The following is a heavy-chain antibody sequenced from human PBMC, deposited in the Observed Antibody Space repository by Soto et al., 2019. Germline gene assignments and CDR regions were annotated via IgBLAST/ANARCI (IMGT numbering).Heavy chain of an antibody. CDR1: GGSISSSPYY. V-gene: IGHV4-39*01. CDR2: IYYSGST. J-gene: IGHJ5*02. CDR3: ARGGPSSKWLDP. Sequence: SETLSLTCTVSGGSISSSPYYWGWIRQPPGKGLEWIGNIYYSGSTYYNPSLKSRLTISVDTSKRQFSLKLSSVTAADTAVYYCARGGPSSKWLDPWGQGIQVTVSS.